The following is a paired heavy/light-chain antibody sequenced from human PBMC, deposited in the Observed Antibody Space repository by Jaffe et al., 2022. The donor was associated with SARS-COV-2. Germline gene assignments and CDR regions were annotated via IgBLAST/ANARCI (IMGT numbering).Light chain of an antibody. Sequence: QSALTQPASVSGSPGQSITISCTRSSSDIGDYKYVSWYQQHPGKAPKLMIYDVSNRPSGVSDRFSGSKSGNTASLTISGLKAEDEADYYCSSYTTSSTLGLFGGGTKVTVL. CDR1: SSDIGDYKY. CDR2: DVS. J-gene: IGLJ3*02. V-gene: IGLV2-14*03. CDR3: SSYTTSSTLGL.
Heavy chain of an antibody. CDR3: VRHFKTTMYDSTIRLAFDV. Sequence: EVQLVQSGAEVKKPGESLKISCKASRFAFNNYWIGWVRQMPGKGLEWMGIIYPDDSDTRYSPSFQGQVTISADKSLSFAYLQWSSLQASDTAIYYCVRHFKTTMYDSTIRLAFDVWGQGTTVTVSS. J-gene: IGHJ3*01. CDR1: RFAFNNYW. V-gene: IGHV5-51*01. CDR2: IYPDDSDT. D-gene: IGHD3-16*01.